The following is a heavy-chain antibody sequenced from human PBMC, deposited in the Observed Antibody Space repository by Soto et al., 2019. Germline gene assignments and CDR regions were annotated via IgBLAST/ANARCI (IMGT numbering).Heavy chain of an antibody. CDR1: GGPFSGNY. V-gene: IGHV4-34*01. J-gene: IGHJ4*02. D-gene: IGHD3-10*01. CDR2: INHSGST. Sequence: PSETLSLTCEVYGGPFSGNYWSWIRQPPGKGLEWIGEINHSGSTNYNPSLKSRVTISVDTSKNQFSLKLSSVTAADTAVYYCASIPRMVRGVPIVYWGQGTLVTVS. CDR3: ASIPRMVRGVPIVY.